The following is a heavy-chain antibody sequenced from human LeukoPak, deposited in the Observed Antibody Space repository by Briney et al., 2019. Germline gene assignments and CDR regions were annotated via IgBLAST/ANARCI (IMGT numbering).Heavy chain of an antibody. V-gene: IGHV3-7*01. CDR1: GFTVSSNY. D-gene: IGHD3-3*01. CDR2: IKEDGSEK. J-gene: IGHJ4*02. CDR3: ARVGYSDFWSGYYWDY. Sequence: GGSLRLSCAASGFTVSSNYMSWVRQAPGKGLEWVANIKEDGSEKHYVDSVKGRFTISRDNAKNSLYLQMNSLRAEDTAVYYCARVGYSDFWSGYYWDYWGQGTLATVSS.